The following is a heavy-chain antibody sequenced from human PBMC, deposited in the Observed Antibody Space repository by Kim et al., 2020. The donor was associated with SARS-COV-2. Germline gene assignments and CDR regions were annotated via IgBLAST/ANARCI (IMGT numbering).Heavy chain of an antibody. Sequence: LKSRVTISVDTSKNQFSLKLGSVTAADTAVYYCARFRGYCSSTSCYFFDYWGQGTLVTVSS. J-gene: IGHJ4*02. V-gene: IGHV4-59*01. CDR3: ARFRGYCSSTSCYFFDY. D-gene: IGHD2-2*01.